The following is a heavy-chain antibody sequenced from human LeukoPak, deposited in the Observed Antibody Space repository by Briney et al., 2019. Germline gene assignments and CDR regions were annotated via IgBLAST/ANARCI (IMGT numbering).Heavy chain of an antibody. J-gene: IGHJ4*02. CDR2: ISSYNGNT. Sequence: ASVKVSCKTSGYTFTNYNVVWARQAPGQGLEWMGWISSYNGNTNYAQKFQGRVTMTTDTSTTTAYMELQSLMSDDAAVYYCAREDSCSGTSCYRRWGQGTLVTVSS. CDR1: GYTFTNYN. D-gene: IGHD2-2*01. V-gene: IGHV1-18*01. CDR3: AREDSCSGTSCYRR.